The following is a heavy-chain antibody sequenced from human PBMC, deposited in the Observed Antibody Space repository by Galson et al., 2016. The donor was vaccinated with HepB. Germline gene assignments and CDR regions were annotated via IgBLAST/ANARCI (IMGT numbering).Heavy chain of an antibody. CDR2: IWYDESKK. V-gene: IGHV3-33*01. CDR1: GFQFSTYD. J-gene: IGHJ4*02. D-gene: IGHD3-16*01. Sequence: SLRLSCAASGFQFSTYDMHWVRQAPGKGLEWVSRIWYDESKKYYSDSVKGRFTISRDNSRNSLFLQMDGLRVEDTAVYYCARDRHWGELTLDYWGQGAPVIVSS. CDR3: ARDRHWGELTLDY.